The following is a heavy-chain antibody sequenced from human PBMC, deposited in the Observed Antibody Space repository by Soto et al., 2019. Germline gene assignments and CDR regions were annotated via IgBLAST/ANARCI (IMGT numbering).Heavy chain of an antibody. CDR1: GFTVSSNY. D-gene: IGHD3-22*01. CDR2: ISYDGSNK. CDR3: AKERYYYDSSGSFDY. Sequence: PGGSLRLSCAASGFTVSSNYMSWVRQAPGKGLEWVAVISYDGSNKYYADSVKGRFTISRDNSKNSLYLQMNSLRAEDTAVYYCAKERYYYDSSGSFDYWGQGTLVTV. V-gene: IGHV3-30*18. J-gene: IGHJ4*02.